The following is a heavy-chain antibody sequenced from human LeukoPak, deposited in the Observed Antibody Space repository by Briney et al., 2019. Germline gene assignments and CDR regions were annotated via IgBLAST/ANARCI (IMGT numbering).Heavy chain of an antibody. D-gene: IGHD1-26*01. V-gene: IGHV4-39*01. CDR2: IYYSGST. CDR3: ARLVGATRYYYYYMDV. Sequence: PSETLSLTCTVSGGSLSSSSYYWGWIRQPPGKGLEWIGSIYYSGSTYYNPSLKSRVTISVDTSKNQFSLKLSSVTAADTAVYYCARLVGATRYYYYYMDVWGKGTTVTVSS. CDR1: GGSLSSSSYY. J-gene: IGHJ6*03.